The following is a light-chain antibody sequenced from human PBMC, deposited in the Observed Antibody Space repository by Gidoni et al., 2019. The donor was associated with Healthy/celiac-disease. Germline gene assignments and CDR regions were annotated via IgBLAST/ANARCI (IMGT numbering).Light chain of an antibody. J-gene: IGKJ4*01. V-gene: IGKV3-20*01. Sequence: DIVLTQSPGTLSLSPGERATLSCRASQSVSSSYLAWYQQKPGQAPMLLIYGASSRATGIPDRFSGSGSGTDFTLTISRLEPEEFAVYYGQQYGSSPLTFGGGTKVEIK. CDR1: QSVSSSY. CDR3: QQYGSSPLT. CDR2: GAS.